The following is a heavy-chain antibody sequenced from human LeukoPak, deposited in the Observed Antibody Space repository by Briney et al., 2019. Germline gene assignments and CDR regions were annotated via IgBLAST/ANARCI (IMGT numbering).Heavy chain of an antibody. CDR2: IYYSGST. Sequence: SETLSLTCTVSGGSISSHYWSWIRQPQGQGLEWIGYIYYSGSTTYNPSLNSRVTISVDSSKNQFSLKLSSVTAADAAVYYCAREIAAAGTFRFDPWGQGTLVTVSS. CDR3: AREIAAAGTFRFDP. CDR1: GGSISSHY. V-gene: IGHV4-59*11. J-gene: IGHJ5*02. D-gene: IGHD6-13*01.